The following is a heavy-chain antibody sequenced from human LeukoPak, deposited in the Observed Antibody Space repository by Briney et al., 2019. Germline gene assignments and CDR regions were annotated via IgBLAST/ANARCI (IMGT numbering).Heavy chain of an antibody. CDR3: ATSGGNSDYYYMDV. Sequence: PGGSLRLSCAASGFTVSSNYMSWVRQAPGKGLEWVSVIYSGGSTYYADSVKGRFTISRDNSKNTLFLQMNSLRAEDTAVYHCATSGGNSDYYYMDVWGKGTTVTISS. D-gene: IGHD4-23*01. CDR1: GFTVSSNY. J-gene: IGHJ6*03. CDR2: IYSGGST. V-gene: IGHV3-53*01.